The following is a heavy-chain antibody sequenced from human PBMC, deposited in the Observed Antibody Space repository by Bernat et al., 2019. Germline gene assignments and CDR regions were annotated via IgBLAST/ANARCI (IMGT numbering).Heavy chain of an antibody. D-gene: IGHD2-15*01. CDR2: ISSSGSTI. CDR3: ARDGSYCSGGSCYSFHDAFDI. Sequence: QVQLVESGGGLVKPGVSLRLSCAASGFTFSDYYMSWIRQAPGKGLEWVSYISSSGSTIYYADSVKGRFTISRDNAKNSLYLQMNSLRAEDTAVYYCARDGSYCSGGSCYSFHDAFDIWGQGTMVTVSS. J-gene: IGHJ3*02. V-gene: IGHV3-11*01. CDR1: GFTFSDYY.